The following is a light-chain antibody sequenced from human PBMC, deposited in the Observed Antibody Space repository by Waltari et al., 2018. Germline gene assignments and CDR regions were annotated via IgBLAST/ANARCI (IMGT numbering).Light chain of an antibody. Sequence: QSALTQPASVVGSPGQSITITCSGSSSDIGAYDLVSWYQQHPGKAPKLMTYDVSKRPSGVSDRFSGSKSGNTASLTISGLQAEDEADYYCASYIGRNIRVFGTGTMVTVL. V-gene: IGLV2-14*01. CDR3: ASYIGRNIRV. J-gene: IGLJ1*01. CDR1: SSDIGAYDL. CDR2: DVS.